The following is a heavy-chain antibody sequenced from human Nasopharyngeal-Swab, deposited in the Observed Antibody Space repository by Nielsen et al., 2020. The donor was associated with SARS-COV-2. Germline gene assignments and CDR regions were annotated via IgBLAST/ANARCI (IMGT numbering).Heavy chain of an antibody. D-gene: IGHD3-22*01. CDR1: GFTFSSYA. Sequence: GESLKISCAASGFTFSSYAMSWVRQAPGKGPEWVSAISGSGGSTYYADSVKGRFTISRDNSKNTLYLQLNSLRAEDTAVYYCAKGRGNVGYSSYFDYWGQGTLVTVSS. CDR2: ISGSGGST. J-gene: IGHJ4*02. V-gene: IGHV3-23*01. CDR3: AKGRGNVGYSSYFDY.